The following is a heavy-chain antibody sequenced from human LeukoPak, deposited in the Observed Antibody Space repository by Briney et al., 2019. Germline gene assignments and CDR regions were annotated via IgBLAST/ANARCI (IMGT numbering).Heavy chain of an antibody. CDR2: ISSTASSI. CDR1: EFTFSSYS. J-gene: IGHJ5*02. Sequence: PGGSLRLSCAVSEFTFSSYSMSWVRQAPGKGLEWVSYISSTASSIYYADSVKGRFTISRDNAKNSLYLQMNRLRAEDTAVYYCARDVTYHGGDWFDPWGQGTLVTVSS. V-gene: IGHV3-48*04. CDR3: ARDVTYHGGDWFDP. D-gene: IGHD4-23*01.